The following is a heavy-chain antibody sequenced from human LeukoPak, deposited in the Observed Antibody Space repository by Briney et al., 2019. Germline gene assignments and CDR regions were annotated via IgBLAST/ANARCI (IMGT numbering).Heavy chain of an antibody. D-gene: IGHD3-22*01. CDR3: SKMGPHDSSGSYPFDP. J-gene: IGHJ5*02. V-gene: IGHV4-34*01. CDR2: INHSGST. Sequence: KPSETLSLTCAVYGGSFSGYYWSWIRQPPGKGLEWIGEINHSGSTNYNPSLKSRVTISVDTSRHQFSLKVISVTAADTAVYFCSKMGPHDSSGSYPFDPWGQGALVTVSS. CDR1: GGSFSGYY.